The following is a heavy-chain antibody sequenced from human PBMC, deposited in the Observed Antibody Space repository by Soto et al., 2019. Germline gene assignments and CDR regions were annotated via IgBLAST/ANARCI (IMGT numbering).Heavy chain of an antibody. Sequence: EVQLIESGGGLVQPGGSLRLSCAASGFTFTKSWMHWVRQTPGKGLEWVLRVNTDGSDTIYADSVKGRFTISRDNAKNTLYLQMNSLTAEDTAMYYCARDQSVSGPTTFHYWGQGALVTVSS. CDR1: GFTFTKSW. CDR2: VNTDGSDT. J-gene: IGHJ4*02. V-gene: IGHV3-74*01. D-gene: IGHD6-19*01. CDR3: ARDQSVSGPTTFHY.